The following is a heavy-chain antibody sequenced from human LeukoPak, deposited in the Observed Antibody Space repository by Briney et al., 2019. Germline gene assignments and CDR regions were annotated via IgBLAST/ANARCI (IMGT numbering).Heavy chain of an antibody. V-gene: IGHV3-21*05. Sequence: AGGSLRLSCAASGFTFSSYEMNWVRQAPGKGLEWVSYISSSSSYIYYADSVKGRFTVSRDNAKNSLYLQMNSLRVEDTAVYYCARGETSWTLPNDYWGQGTLVTVSS. CDR3: ARGETSWTLPNDY. CDR2: ISSSSSYI. CDR1: GFTFSSYE. D-gene: IGHD2-2*01. J-gene: IGHJ4*02.